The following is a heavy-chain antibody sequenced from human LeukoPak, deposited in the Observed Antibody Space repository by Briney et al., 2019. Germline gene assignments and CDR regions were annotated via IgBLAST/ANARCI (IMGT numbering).Heavy chain of an antibody. CDR3: ARRAQVERRHSQFDY. CDR2: INPSGGST. Sequence: ASVKVSCKASGYIFTSSYIHWARQAPGQGLEWMGMINPSGGSTGYAQKFQGRVTMTRDMSTSTVYMELSSLRSEDTAVFYCARRAQVERRHSQFDYWGQGTLVTVSS. V-gene: IGHV1-46*01. J-gene: IGHJ4*02. D-gene: IGHD1-1*01. CDR1: GYIFTSSY.